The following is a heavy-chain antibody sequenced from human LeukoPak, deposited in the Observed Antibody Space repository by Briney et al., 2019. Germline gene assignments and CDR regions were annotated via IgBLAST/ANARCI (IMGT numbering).Heavy chain of an antibody. CDR2: IRYDGSNK. Sequence: GGSLRLSCAASGFTFSSYGMHWVRQAPGKGLGWVAFIRYDGSNKYYADSVKGRFTISRDNSKNTLYLQMNSLRAEDTAVYYCAKQAEYSSGSLDYWGQGTLVTVSS. D-gene: IGHD6-25*01. CDR1: GFTFSSYG. CDR3: AKQAEYSSGSLDY. J-gene: IGHJ4*02. V-gene: IGHV3-30*02.